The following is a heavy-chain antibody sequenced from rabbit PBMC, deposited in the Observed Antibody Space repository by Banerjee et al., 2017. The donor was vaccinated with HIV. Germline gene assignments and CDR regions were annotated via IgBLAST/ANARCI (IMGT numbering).Heavy chain of an antibody. J-gene: IGHJ4*01. CDR2: IYAGSSGST. V-gene: IGHV1S40*01. CDR1: GFSFSNKYV. Sequence: QSLEESGGDLVKPEGSLTLTCTASGFSFSNKYVMCWVRQAPGKGLEWIACIYAGSSGSTYYASWAKGRFTISKTSSTTVTLQVTSLTAADTATYFCARDLAGVIGWNFNLWGPGTLVTVS. CDR3: ARDLAGVIGWNFNL. D-gene: IGHD4-1*01.